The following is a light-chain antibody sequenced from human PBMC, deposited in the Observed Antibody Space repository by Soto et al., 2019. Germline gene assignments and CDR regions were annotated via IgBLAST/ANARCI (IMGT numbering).Light chain of an antibody. J-gene: IGKJ1*01. V-gene: IGKV3-20*01. CDR1: QSVSSSD. CDR3: QHYGSSRT. Sequence: EIVLTQSPGTLSLSPGERATLSCRASQSVSSSDLAWYQQKPGQAPRLLIYGASSRATGIPDRFSGSGSGIDFPLTIRRLEPEDFAVYYCQHYGSSRTFGQGTKVEIK. CDR2: GAS.